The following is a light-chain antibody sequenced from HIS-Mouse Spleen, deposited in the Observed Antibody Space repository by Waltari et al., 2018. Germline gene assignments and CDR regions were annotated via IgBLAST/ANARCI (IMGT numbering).Light chain of an antibody. V-gene: IGKV3-20*01. J-gene: IGKJ2*01. CDR2: GAS. CDR1: QSVSSSY. CDR3: QQYGSSPRT. Sequence: EIVLTQSPGTLSLSPGARATLSCRASQSVSSSYLAWYQQKPGQAPRLLIYGASSRATGIPDRFSGSGSGTDFTLTISRLEPEDFAVYYCQQYGSSPRTFGQGTKLEIK.